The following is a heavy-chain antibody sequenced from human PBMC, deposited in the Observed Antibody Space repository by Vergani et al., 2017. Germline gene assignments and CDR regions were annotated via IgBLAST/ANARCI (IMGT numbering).Heavy chain of an antibody. CDR1: GFTFSSYG. Sequence: QVQLVESGGGVVQPGRSLRLSCAASGFTFSSYGMHWVRQAPGKGLEWVAVISYDGSNKYYADSVKGRFTISRDNSKNTLYLQMNSLRAEDTAVYYCARGLDYYDSSGYGYFDYWGQGTLVTVSS. J-gene: IGHJ4*02. V-gene: IGHV3-30*03. CDR2: ISYDGSNK. CDR3: ARGLDYYDSSGYGYFDY. D-gene: IGHD3-22*01.